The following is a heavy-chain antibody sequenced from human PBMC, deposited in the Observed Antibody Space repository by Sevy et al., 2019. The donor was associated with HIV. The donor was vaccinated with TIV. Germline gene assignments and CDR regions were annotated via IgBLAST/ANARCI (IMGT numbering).Heavy chain of an antibody. CDR2: IKSKTDGGTT. CDR1: GFTFSNAW. V-gene: IGHV3-15*01. CDR3: TTAQPPSQTYYYGSGSLGSFDY. D-gene: IGHD3-10*01. J-gene: IGHJ4*02. Sequence: GSLRLSCAASGFTFSNAWMSWVRQAPGKGLEWVGRIKSKTDGGTTDYAAPVKGRFTISRDDSKNTLYLQMNSLKTEDTAVYYCTTAQPPSQTYYYGSGSLGSFDYWGQGTLVTVSS.